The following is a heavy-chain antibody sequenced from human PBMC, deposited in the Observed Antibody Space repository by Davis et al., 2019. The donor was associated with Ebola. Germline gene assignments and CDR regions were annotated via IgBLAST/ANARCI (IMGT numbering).Heavy chain of an antibody. V-gene: IGHV3-30-3*01. D-gene: IGHD2-15*01. CDR3: ARDAPLICSGGSCYSKDAFDI. J-gene: IGHJ3*02. CDR1: GFTFSSYA. CDR2: ISYDGSNK. Sequence: GESLKISCAASGFTFSSYAMHWVRQAPGKGLEWVAVISYDGSNKYYADSVKGRFTISRDNAKNSLYLQMNSLRAEDTAVYYCARDAPLICSGGSCYSKDAFDIWGQGTMVTVSS.